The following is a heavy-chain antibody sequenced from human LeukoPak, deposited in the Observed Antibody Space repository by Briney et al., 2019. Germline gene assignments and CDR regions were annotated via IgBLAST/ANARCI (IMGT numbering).Heavy chain of an antibody. Sequence: GGSLRLSCAASGFTFSSYGMHWVRQAPGKGLEWVAVIWYDGSNKYYADSVKGRFTISRDNSKNTLYLQMNSLRAEDTAVYYCARVGYYDFWSGYYTYYYYMDVWGKGTTVTVSS. D-gene: IGHD3-3*01. CDR3: ARVGYYDFWSGYYTYYYYMDV. J-gene: IGHJ6*03. CDR2: IWYDGSNK. CDR1: GFTFSSYG. V-gene: IGHV3-33*01.